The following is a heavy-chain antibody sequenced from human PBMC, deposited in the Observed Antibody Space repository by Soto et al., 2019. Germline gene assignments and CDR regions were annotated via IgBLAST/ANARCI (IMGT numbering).Heavy chain of an antibody. CDR1: GYTFSDYY. CDR2: NDTSGTKI. V-gene: IGHV3-11*04. D-gene: IGHD3-3*01. J-gene: IGHJ4*02. Sequence: GGSLRLSCAASGYTFSDYYMSWIRQAPGKGLKRISYNDTSGTKIYYADSVKGRITITRDNAKNSLYLEMNSLRDEDTAVYYCASHYDMWSGYLSPVDYWGQGTLVTVSS. CDR3: ASHYDMWSGYLSPVDY.